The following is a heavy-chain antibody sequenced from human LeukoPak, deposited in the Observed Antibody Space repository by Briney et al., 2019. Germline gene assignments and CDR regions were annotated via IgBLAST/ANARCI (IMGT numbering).Heavy chain of an antibody. D-gene: IGHD3-16*01. CDR3: ARDGGGVHDS. CDR2: ISSSGNYI. J-gene: IGHJ4*02. V-gene: IGHV3-21*01. Sequence: PGGSLRLSCAASGFTFSSYNMNWVRQAPGKGLEWVSSISSSGNYIYYADSLKGRFTISRDNAKNSLYLQMNSLRADDTAVYYCARDGGGVHDSWGQGTLVTVSS. CDR1: GFTFSSYN.